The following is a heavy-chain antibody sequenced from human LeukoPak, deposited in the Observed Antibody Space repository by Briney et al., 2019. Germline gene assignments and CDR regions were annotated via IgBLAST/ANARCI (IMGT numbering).Heavy chain of an antibody. V-gene: IGHV3-66*04. Sequence: GRSLRLSCVASGFXVSGNYIGWVRQAPGKGLKWVSVIYSGGSTYYADSVKGRFTISRDSSKNTLYLQMNSLRAENTAVYYCARRWDDSSGYYPSKFVYWGEGALVTVSS. J-gene: IGHJ4*02. CDR2: IYSGGST. CDR1: GFXVSGNY. CDR3: ARRWDDSSGYYPSKFVY. D-gene: IGHD3-22*01.